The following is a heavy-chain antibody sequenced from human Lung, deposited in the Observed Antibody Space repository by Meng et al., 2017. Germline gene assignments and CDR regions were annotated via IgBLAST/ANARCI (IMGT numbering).Heavy chain of an antibody. J-gene: IGHJ4*02. Sequence: GESLKISCAVSGFTFSTSAMSWVRQAPGRGLEWVSSISIHGETTRYAESVKGRFTVSRDNSKSTLHLQMNSLRAEDTAIYYCAKEIRPNDYWGQGKLVNVSS. CDR2: ISIHGETT. V-gene: IGHV3-23*01. CDR3: AKEIRPNDY. CDR1: GFTFSTSA.